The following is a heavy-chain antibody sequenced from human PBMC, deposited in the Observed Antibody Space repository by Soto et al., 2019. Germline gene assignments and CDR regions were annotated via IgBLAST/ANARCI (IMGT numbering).Heavy chain of an antibody. Sequence: EVQVLASGGGLVQPGGSLRLSCAASGFTLNSYAMSWVRQAPGKGLEWVSGISGSGDSTYYADSVKGRFTISRDNSKNTLYLQMNSLRAEDTAVYYCAKVVRNYDSSGYYYRLNYFDYWGQGTLVTVSS. V-gene: IGHV3-23*01. D-gene: IGHD3-22*01. J-gene: IGHJ4*02. CDR2: ISGSGDST. CDR3: AKVVRNYDSSGYYYRLNYFDY. CDR1: GFTLNSYA.